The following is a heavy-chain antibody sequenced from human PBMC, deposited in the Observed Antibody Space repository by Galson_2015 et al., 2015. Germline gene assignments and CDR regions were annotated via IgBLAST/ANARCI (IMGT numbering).Heavy chain of an antibody. CDR3: ARDLWGIAAAGPFDY. J-gene: IGHJ4*02. Sequence: SVKVSCKASGYSFTRYGMHWVRQAPGQRLEWMGWINAGNGNTKYSQKFQGRVTITRDTSASTAYMELSSLRYEDTAVYYCARDLWGIAAAGPFDYWGQGTLVTVSS. D-gene: IGHD6-13*01. CDR2: INAGNGNT. V-gene: IGHV1-3*01. CDR1: GYSFTRYG.